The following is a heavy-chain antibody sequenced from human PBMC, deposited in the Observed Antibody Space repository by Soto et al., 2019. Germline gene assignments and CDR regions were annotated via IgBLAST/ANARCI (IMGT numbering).Heavy chain of an antibody. CDR1: GYTFTSYG. CDR3: ARGRNDFWSGYYTRPIGMDV. CDR2: ISAYNGNT. J-gene: IGHJ6*02. V-gene: IGHV1-18*04. Sequence: QVQLVQSGAEVKKPGASVKVSCKASGYTFTSYGISWVRQAPGQGLEWMGWISAYNGNTNYAQKLQGRVTMTTDTSTSTAYMELRSLRSDDTAVYYCARGRNDFWSGYYTRPIGMDVWGQGNTVTVSS. D-gene: IGHD3-3*01.